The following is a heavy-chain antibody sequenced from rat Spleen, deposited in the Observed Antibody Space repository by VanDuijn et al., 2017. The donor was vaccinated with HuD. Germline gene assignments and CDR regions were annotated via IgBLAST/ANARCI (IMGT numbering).Heavy chain of an antibody. CDR2: ITNTGGST. Sequence: EVQLVESGGALVQPGRSMNLSCAASGFIFSDHYVAWIRQAPGKGLEWVASITNTGGSTHYPDSVKGRFTISRDNAKSTLYLQMDSLRSEDTATYYCARHPCANWGQGTLVTVSS. J-gene: IGHJ3*01. CDR3: ARHPCAN. CDR1: GFIFSDHY. V-gene: IGHV5-25*01.